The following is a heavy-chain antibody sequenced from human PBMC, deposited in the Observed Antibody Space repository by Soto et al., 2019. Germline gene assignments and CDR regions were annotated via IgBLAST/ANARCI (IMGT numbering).Heavy chain of an antibody. Sequence: SETLSLTWTVSGGSISSGGYYWSWIRKHPGKGLEWIGYIYYSGSTYYNPSLKSRVTISVDTSKNQFSLKLSSVTAADTSVYYCARVSSSSSSNDYWGQGTLVTVSS. J-gene: IGHJ4*02. CDR1: GGSISSGGYY. CDR2: IYYSGST. V-gene: IGHV4-31*02. CDR3: ARVSSSSSSNDY. D-gene: IGHD6-6*01.